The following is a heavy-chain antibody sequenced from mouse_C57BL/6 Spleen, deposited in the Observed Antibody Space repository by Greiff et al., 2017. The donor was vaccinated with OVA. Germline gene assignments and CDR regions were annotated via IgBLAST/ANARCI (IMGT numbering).Heavy chain of an antibody. D-gene: IGHD1-1*01. CDR3: ALYYYGSSFDY. V-gene: IGHV1-69*01. CDR2: IDPSDSYT. Sequence: VQLQPPGAELVMPGASVKLSCKASGSTFTSSWMHWVKQRPGQGLEWIGEIDPSDSYTNYNQKFKGKSTLTVDKSSSTAYMQLSSLTSEDSAVYYCALYYYGSSFDYWGQGTTLTVSS. J-gene: IGHJ2*01. CDR1: GSTFTSSW.